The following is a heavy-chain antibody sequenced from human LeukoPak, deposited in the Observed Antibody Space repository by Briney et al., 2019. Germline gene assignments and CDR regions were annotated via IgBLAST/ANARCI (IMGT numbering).Heavy chain of an antibody. CDR1: GFTVSSNY. CDR2: IYSGGST. V-gene: IGHV3-66*01. CDR3: ARSSGPY. D-gene: IGHD3-22*01. J-gene: IGHJ4*02. Sequence: VGSLRLSCVASGFTVSSNYMNWVRQAPGKGLEWVSVIYSGGSTYYADSVKGRFTISRDNSKNTVYLQMNSLRAEDTAVYYCARSSGPYWGQGTLVTVSS.